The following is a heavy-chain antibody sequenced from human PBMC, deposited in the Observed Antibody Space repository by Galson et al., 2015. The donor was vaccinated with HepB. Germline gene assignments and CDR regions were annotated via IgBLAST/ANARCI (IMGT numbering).Heavy chain of an antibody. V-gene: IGHV5-51*01. CDR2: IYPGDSDT. Sequence: QSGAEVKKPGESLKISCKGSGYSFTSYWIGWVRQMPGKGLEWMGIIYPGDSDTRYSPSFQGQVTISADKSISTAYLQWSSLKASDTAMYYCARLPPIGVVIGLPFDYWGQGTLVTVSS. J-gene: IGHJ4*02. CDR1: GYSFTSYW. CDR3: ARLPPIGVVIGLPFDY. D-gene: IGHD3-3*01.